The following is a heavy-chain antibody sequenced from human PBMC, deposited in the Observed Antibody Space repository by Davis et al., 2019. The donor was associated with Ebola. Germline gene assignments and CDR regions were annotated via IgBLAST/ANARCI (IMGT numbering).Heavy chain of an antibody. J-gene: IGHJ4*02. CDR1: GFTFSSYA. CDR2: ISYDGSNK. CDR3: ARDLSIAARPVFDY. Sequence: GESLKISCAASGFTFSSYAMHWVRQAPGKGLEWVAVISYDGSNKYYADSVKGRFIISRDNAKNSLYLQMSSLRAEDTAVYYCARDLSIAARPVFDYWGQGTLVTVSS. V-gene: IGHV3-30-3*01. D-gene: IGHD6-6*01.